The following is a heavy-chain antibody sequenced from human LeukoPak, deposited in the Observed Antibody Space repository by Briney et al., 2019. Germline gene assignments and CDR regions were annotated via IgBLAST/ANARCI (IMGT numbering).Heavy chain of an antibody. J-gene: IGHJ4*02. D-gene: IGHD3-10*01. Sequence: GGSLRLSYAASGLTFSTYVMNWVRQAPGKGLEWVSTINGGGDGTYYADSVRGRITVSRDNSRNTLYLQMNCLGVEDTAVYYCANSEFYVSGKYAGLDNWGQGTLVTVSS. CDR2: INGGGDGT. CDR1: GLTFSTYV. V-gene: IGHV3-23*01. CDR3: ANSEFYVSGKYAGLDN.